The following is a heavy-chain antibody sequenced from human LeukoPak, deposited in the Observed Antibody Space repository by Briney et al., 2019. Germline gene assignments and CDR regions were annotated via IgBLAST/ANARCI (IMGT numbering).Heavy chain of an antibody. CDR2: IIPIFGTA. CDR3: ATEYSSSSGAFDI. V-gene: IGHV1-69*05. Sequence: SVKVSCKASGGTFSSYAISWVRRAPGQGLEWMGGIIPIFGTANYAQKFQGRVTITTDESTSTAYMELSSLRAEDTAVYYCATEYSSSSGAFDIWGQGTMVTVSS. CDR1: GGTFSSYA. D-gene: IGHD6-6*01. J-gene: IGHJ3*02.